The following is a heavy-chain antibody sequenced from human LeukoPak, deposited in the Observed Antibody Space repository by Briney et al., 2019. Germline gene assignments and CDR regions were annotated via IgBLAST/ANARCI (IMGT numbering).Heavy chain of an antibody. V-gene: IGHV3-33*01. CDR2: IWYDGSNK. J-gene: IGHJ4*02. CDR3: ARESIAAARGGDY. CDR1: GFTFSNHG. Sequence: GGSLRLSCAASGFTFSNHGMHWVRQAPGKGLEWVAVIWYDGSNKYYADSVKGRFTISRDNAKNSLYLQMNSLRAEDTAVYYCARESIAAARGGDYWGQGTLVTVSS. D-gene: IGHD6-13*01.